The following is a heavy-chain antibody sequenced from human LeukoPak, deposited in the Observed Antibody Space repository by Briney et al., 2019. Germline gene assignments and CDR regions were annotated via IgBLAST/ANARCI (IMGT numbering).Heavy chain of an antibody. Sequence: GGSLRLSCEASGFTFSIYAMSWVRQAPGKGLEWASTLSGSGGNTNYADSVKGRFTISRDNSKNTLYLQMNGLRVEDTAVYYCAKAFEDVWGSPDYPGAGYYFDYWGQGTLVTVSS. J-gene: IGHJ4*02. V-gene: IGHV3-23*01. CDR2: LSGSGGNT. CDR1: GFTFSIYA. D-gene: IGHD3-16*01. CDR3: AKAFEDVWGSPDYPGAGYYFDY.